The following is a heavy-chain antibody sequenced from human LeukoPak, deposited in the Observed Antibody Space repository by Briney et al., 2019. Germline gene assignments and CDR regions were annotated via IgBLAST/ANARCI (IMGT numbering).Heavy chain of an antibody. CDR3: ARVRNYYDSSGYYIYYYYGMDV. CDR2: ISSSSSYI. D-gene: IGHD3-22*01. V-gene: IGHV3-21*01. CDR1: GFTFSSYS. J-gene: IGHJ6*02. Sequence: GGSLRLSCAASGFTFSSYSMNWVRQAPGKGLEWVSSISSSSSYIYYAGSVKGRFTISRDNAKNSLYLQMNSLRAEDTAVYYCARVRNYYDSSGYYIYYYYGMDVWGQGTTVTVSS.